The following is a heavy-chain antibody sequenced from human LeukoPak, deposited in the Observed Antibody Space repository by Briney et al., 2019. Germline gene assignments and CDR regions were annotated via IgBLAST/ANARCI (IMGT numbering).Heavy chain of an antibody. CDR2: IKHSGST. J-gene: IGHJ5*02. Sequence: SETLSLTCAVYCRSFSGYYWSWIRQPPGKGREWIGEIKHSGSTNYNPSLKSRVNISVDTSRNNFSLTLSPVTAADTAVYSCATNPGGYCTSTSCYGEAPWGQGTLVTVSS. V-gene: IGHV4-34*01. CDR1: CRSFSGYY. D-gene: IGHD2-2*01. CDR3: ATNPGGYCTSTSCYGEAP.